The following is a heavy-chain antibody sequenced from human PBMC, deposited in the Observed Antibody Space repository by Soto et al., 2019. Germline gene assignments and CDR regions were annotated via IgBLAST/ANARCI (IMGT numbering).Heavy chain of an antibody. CDR3: TTTYGSGSYSLYYGMDV. CDR1: GFTFSNAW. J-gene: IGHJ6*02. CDR2: IKSKTDGGTT. D-gene: IGHD3-10*01. V-gene: IGHV3-15*01. Sequence: PGGSLRLSCAASGFTFSNAWMSWVRLAPGKGLEWVGRIKSKTDGGTTDYAAPVKGRFTISRDDSKNTLYLQMNSLKTEDTAVYCCTTTYGSGSYSLYYGMDVWGQGTTVTVSS.